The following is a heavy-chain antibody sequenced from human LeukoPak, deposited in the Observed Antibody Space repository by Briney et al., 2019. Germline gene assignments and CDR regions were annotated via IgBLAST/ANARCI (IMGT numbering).Heavy chain of an antibody. D-gene: IGHD4-17*01. J-gene: IGHJ3*02. CDR3: AKGMHGDLRRAFDI. CDR2: ISSSSSTI. CDR1: GFTFSDYY. V-gene: IGHV3-11*01. Sequence: KPGGSLRLSCAASGFTFSDYYMSWIRQAPGKGLEWVSYISSSSSTIYYADSVKGRFTISRDNAKNSLYLQMNSLRAEDTALYYCAKGMHGDLRRAFDIWGQGTMVTVSS.